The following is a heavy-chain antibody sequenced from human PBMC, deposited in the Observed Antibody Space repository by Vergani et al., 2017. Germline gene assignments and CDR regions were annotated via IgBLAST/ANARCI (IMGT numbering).Heavy chain of an antibody. CDR3: ARGLRLLYNRFDP. CDR1: GFTFNQYG. V-gene: IGHV3-33*01. J-gene: IGHJ5*02. Sequence: QVQLVESGGGVVQPGRSLRLSCAASGFTFNQYGMHWVRQAPGKGLEWVAVTWYDGNNKQYADSVKGRFTISRDNSKSTMYLQMSSLRVEDTGVYYCARGLRLLYNRFDPWGQGTLVTVSS. CDR2: TWYDGNNK. D-gene: IGHD1-14*01.